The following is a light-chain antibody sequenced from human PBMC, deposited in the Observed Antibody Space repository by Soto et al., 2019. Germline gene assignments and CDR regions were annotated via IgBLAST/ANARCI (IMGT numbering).Light chain of an antibody. V-gene: IGLV2-14*01. CDR2: EVS. CDR3: SSSTSITTLDV. Sequence: QSVLTQPASVSGSPGQSITISCTGTSSDVGGYNYVSRYQQHPGKAPKLIIFEVSNRPSGVSNRFSGSKSGNTASLTISGLQAEDEADYYCSSSTSITTLDVFGTGTKVTVL. CDR1: SSDVGGYNY. J-gene: IGLJ1*01.